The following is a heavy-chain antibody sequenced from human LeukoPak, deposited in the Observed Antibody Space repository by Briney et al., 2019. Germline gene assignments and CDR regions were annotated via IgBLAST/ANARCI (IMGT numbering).Heavy chain of an antibody. CDR1: GDSINSYY. Sequence: SETLSLTCTLSGDSINSYYSIWLRQPPGKGLEWIGYIYYSGSTKYNPSIKSRVTISVDTSKNQFSLKLSSVTAADTAVYYCARRLRWYRFATDYWGQGTLVTVSS. CDR2: IYYSGST. J-gene: IGHJ4*02. D-gene: IGHD4-23*01. CDR3: ARRLRWYRFATDY. V-gene: IGHV4-59*08.